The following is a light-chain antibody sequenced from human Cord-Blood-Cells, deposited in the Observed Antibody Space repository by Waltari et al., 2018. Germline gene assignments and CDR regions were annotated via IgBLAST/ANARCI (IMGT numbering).Light chain of an antibody. V-gene: IGLV2-14*01. CDR1: SSDVGGHNY. CDR2: DVS. J-gene: IGLJ3*02. CDR3: SSYTSSSTWV. Sequence: QSALTQPASASGSPGQSITISCTGTSSDVGGHNYVSWYQQHPGKAPKLMIYDVSNRPSGVSNRFSGSKSGNTASLTISGLQAEDEADYYCSSYTSSSTWVFGGGTKLTVL.